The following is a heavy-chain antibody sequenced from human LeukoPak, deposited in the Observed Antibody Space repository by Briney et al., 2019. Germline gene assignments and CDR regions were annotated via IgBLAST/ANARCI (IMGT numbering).Heavy chain of an antibody. Sequence: ASVKISCKVSGYTFTDYYMHWVQQAPGKGLEWIGLVDPEDGETICAEKFQGRVTITADTSTDTAYMELSSLRSEDTAVYYCATITMVRGVSYYFDYWGQGTLVTVSS. CDR3: ATITMVRGVSYYFDY. V-gene: IGHV1-69-2*01. D-gene: IGHD3-10*01. CDR2: VDPEDGET. CDR1: GYTFTDYY. J-gene: IGHJ4*02.